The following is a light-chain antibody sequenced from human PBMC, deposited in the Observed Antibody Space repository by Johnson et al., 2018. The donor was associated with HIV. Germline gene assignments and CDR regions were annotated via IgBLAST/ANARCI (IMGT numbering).Light chain of an antibody. Sequence: QLVLTQPPSVSAAPGQKVTISCSGSSFNIGNNYVSWYQQLPGTAPKLLIYENNKRPSGIPARSSGSKSGTSATLGITGLQTGDDADYYCGTWDSSLSAYVFGTGTKVTVL. CDR3: GTWDSSLSAYV. CDR1: SFNIGNNY. V-gene: IGLV1-51*02. J-gene: IGLJ1*01. CDR2: ENN.